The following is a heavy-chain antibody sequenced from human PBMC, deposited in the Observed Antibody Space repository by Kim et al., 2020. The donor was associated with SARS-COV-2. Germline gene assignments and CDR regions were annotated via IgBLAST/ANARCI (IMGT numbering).Heavy chain of an antibody. J-gene: IGHJ4*02. D-gene: IGHD1-7*01. CDR3: ARPITGTNIFDY. Sequence: GGSLRLSCAASGFTFSNHWMNWVGQAPGKGLVWVSRITSDGSDTNYADSVKGRFTISRDNAKTTLYLQMNSLTAEDTAVYYCARPITGTNIFDYWGQGTL. V-gene: IGHV3-74*01. CDR1: GFTFSNHW. CDR2: ITSDGSDT.